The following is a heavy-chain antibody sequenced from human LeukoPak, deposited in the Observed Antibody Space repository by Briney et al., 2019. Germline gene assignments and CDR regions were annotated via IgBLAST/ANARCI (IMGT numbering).Heavy chain of an antibody. Sequence: GGSLRLSCAASGFTFSDYYMSWIRQAPGKGLEWVSYISSSGSTIYYADSVKGRFTISRDNAKNSLYLQMNSLRAEDTAVYYCARISGYDFWSGYYTAFYPDYWGKGTLVTVSS. J-gene: IGHJ4*02. D-gene: IGHD3-3*01. CDR2: ISSSGSTI. V-gene: IGHV3-11*01. CDR3: ARISGYDFWSGYYTAFYPDY. CDR1: GFTFSDYY.